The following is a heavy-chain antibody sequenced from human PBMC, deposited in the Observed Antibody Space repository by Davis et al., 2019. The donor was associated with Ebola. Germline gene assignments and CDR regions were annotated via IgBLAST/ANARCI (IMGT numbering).Heavy chain of an antibody. V-gene: IGHV1-46*01. CDR2: INPSGGSK. D-gene: IGHD3-3*01. Sequence: ASVKVSCKASGYTFTSHNMHWVRHAPGQGLEWTGIINPSGGSKSYAQKFQGRVNMNRETSTSTVYMELSSLRSEDTAVYYCARDLRIFGVVGIYYYYGMDVWGQGTTVTVSS. J-gene: IGHJ6*02. CDR3: ARDLRIFGVVGIYYYYGMDV. CDR1: GYTFTSHN.